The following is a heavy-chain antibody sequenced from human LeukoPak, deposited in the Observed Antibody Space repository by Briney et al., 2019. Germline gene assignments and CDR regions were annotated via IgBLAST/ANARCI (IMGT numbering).Heavy chain of an antibody. CDR1: GFTLSSYG. V-gene: IGHV3-30*18. J-gene: IGHJ4*02. CDR2: ISYDGSNK. CDR3: AKDLGVGASVAPFFDY. Sequence: GGSLRLSCAASGFTLSSYGMHWVRQAPGKGLEWVAVISYDGSNKYYADSVKGRFTISRDNSKNTLYLQMNSLRAEDTAVYYCAKDLGVGASVAPFFDYWGQGTLVTVSS. D-gene: IGHD1-26*01.